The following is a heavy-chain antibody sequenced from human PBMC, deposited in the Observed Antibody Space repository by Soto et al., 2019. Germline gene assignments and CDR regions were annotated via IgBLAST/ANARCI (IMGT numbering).Heavy chain of an antibody. V-gene: IGHV4-59*08. CDR1: GGSISSYY. CDR2: IYYSGST. J-gene: IGHJ6*03. D-gene: IGHD3-9*01. Sequence: SETLSLTCTVSGGSISSYYWSWIRQPPGKGLEWIGYIYYSGSTNYNPSLKSRVTISVDTSKNQFSLKLSSVTAADTAVYYCATHAGYYDILTGPYYYYMDVWGKGTTVTVSS. CDR3: ATHAGYYDILTGPYYYYMDV.